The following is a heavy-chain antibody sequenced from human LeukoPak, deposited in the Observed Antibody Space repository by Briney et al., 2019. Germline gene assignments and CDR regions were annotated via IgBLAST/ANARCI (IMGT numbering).Heavy chain of an antibody. Sequence: GGSLRLSCAASGFTFSGYWMSWVRQAPGKGLEWVANIKQDGSEKYYVDSVKGRFTISRDNAKNSLYLQMNSLRAEDTAVYYCARDEDKVGAFDIWGQGTMVTVSS. CDR2: IKQDGSEK. J-gene: IGHJ3*02. CDR3: ARDEDKVGAFDI. D-gene: IGHD1-26*01. CDR1: GFTFSGYW. V-gene: IGHV3-7*01.